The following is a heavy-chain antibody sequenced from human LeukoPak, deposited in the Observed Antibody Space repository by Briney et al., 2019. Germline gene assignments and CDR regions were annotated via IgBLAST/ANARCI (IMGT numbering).Heavy chain of an antibody. J-gene: IGHJ4*02. CDR2: IYYSGST. D-gene: IGHD2-15*01. CDR3: ARGWYQQEFDY. Sequence: PSETLSLTCTVSGGSISSYYWSWIRQPPGKGLEWIGYIYYSGSTNYNPSLKSRVTISVDTSKNQFSLKLSSVTAADTAVYYCARGWYQQEFDYWGQGTLVTVSS. V-gene: IGHV4-59*01. CDR1: GGSISSYY.